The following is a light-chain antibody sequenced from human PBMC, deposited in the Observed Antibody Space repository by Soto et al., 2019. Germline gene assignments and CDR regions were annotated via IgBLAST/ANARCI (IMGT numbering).Light chain of an antibody. CDR3: CSYAGSVV. CDR2: EGS. V-gene: IGLV2-23*01. J-gene: IGLJ2*01. CDR1: SSDVGSYNL. Sequence: QSALTQPASVSGSPGQWITISCTGTSSDVGSYNLVSWYQQHPGKAPKLMIYEGSKRPSGVSNRFSGSKSGNTASLTISGLQAEDEADYYCCSYAGSVVFGGGTKLTV.